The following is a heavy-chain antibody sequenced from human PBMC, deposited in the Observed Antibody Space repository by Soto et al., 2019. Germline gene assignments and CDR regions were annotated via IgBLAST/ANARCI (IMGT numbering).Heavy chain of an antibody. CDR2: IYYSGST. CDR3: ARDSVDFWSGYYLGYYYGMDV. Sequence: SETLSLTCTVSGGSVSSGSYYWSWIRQPPGKGLEWIGYIYYSGSTNYNPSLKSRVTISVDTSKNQFSLKLSSVTAADTAVYYCARDSVDFWSGYYLGYYYGMDVWGQGTTVTVSS. D-gene: IGHD3-3*01. CDR1: GGSVSSGSYY. J-gene: IGHJ6*02. V-gene: IGHV4-61*01.